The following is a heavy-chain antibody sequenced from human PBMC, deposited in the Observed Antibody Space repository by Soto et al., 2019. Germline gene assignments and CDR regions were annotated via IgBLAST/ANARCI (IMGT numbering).Heavy chain of an antibody. V-gene: IGHV1-3*01. J-gene: IGHJ4*02. CDR3: ARGLNGYSHYFDY. Sequence: QVQLVQSGAEVKKPGASVKVSCKASGYTFTSYAMQWVRQAPGQRLEWMGWINAGNGNTKYSQKFQGRVTITRDTSASTAYMELSSLRSEDTAVYYCARGLNGYSHYFDYWGQGTLVTVSS. D-gene: IGHD5-18*01. CDR2: INAGNGNT. CDR1: GYTFTSYA.